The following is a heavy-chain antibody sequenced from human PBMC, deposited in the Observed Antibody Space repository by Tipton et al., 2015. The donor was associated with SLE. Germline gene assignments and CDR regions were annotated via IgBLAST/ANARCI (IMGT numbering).Heavy chain of an antibody. Sequence: TLSLTCSVSGASISDYYLTWIRQPAGKGLEWIGRIHSSGYINYNPSLKSRVTMSVDTSKNQFSLKLTSVNAADTAVYYCASRVKYCTGPSCYYYGLDVWGQGTTVTVSS. J-gene: IGHJ6*02. D-gene: IGHD2-8*02. CDR3: ASRVKYCTGPSCYYYGLDV. CDR1: GASISDYY. V-gene: IGHV4-4*07. CDR2: IHSSGYI.